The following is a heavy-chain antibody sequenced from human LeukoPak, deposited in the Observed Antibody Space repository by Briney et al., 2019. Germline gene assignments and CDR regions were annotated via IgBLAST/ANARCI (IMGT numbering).Heavy chain of an antibody. D-gene: IGHD3-10*01. V-gene: IGHV1-69*01. J-gene: IGHJ6*03. CDR3: ARNAYGSGIEYYYMDV. CDR1: RGTFSSYA. CDR2: IIPIFGTA. Sequence: SVKVSCKASRGTFSSYAISWVRQAPGQGLEWMGGIIPIFGTANYAQKFQGRVTITADESTGTAYMELSSLRSEDTAVYYCARNAYGSGIEYYYMDVWGKGTTVTVSS.